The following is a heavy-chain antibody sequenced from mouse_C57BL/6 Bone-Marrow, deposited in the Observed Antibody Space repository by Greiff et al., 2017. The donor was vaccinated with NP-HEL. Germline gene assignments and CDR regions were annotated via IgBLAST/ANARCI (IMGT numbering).Heavy chain of an antibody. CDR1: GFTFSDFY. CDR2: SRNKANDYTT. Sequence: EVQLVESGGGLVQSGRSLRLSCATSGFTFSDFYMEWVRQAPGKGLEWIAASRNKANDYTTEYSASVKGRFIVSRDTSQSILYLQMNALRAEDTAIYYCARDAPLPFYYGSSYNWYFDVWGTGTTVTVSS. CDR3: ARDAPLPFYYGSSYNWYFDV. D-gene: IGHD1-1*01. J-gene: IGHJ1*03. V-gene: IGHV7-1*01.